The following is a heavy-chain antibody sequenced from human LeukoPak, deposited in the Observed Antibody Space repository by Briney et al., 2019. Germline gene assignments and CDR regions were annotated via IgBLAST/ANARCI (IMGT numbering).Heavy chain of an antibody. D-gene: IGHD5-18*01. Sequence: SETLSLTCTVSGGSISSYYWSWIRQPPGKGLEWIGYIYYSGSTYYNPSLKSRVTISVDTSKNQFSLKLSSVTTADTAVYYCAIDGYSYGYGAFDIWGQGTTVTVSS. CDR2: IYYSGST. J-gene: IGHJ3*02. CDR3: AIDGYSYGYGAFDI. V-gene: IGHV4-59*01. CDR1: GGSISSYY.